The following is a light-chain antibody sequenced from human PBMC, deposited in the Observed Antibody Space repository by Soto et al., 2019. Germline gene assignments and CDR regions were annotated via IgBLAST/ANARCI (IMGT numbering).Light chain of an antibody. J-gene: IGKJ1*01. V-gene: IGKV3-11*01. CDR1: QSVSSY. Sequence: EIVLTQSPATLSLSPGVRATLSCRASQSVSSYLAWYQQKPGQAPRLLIYDASNRATGIPARFSGSGSGTEFTLTINSLQSEDFAVYYCQQYNNWPRTFGQGTKV. CDR2: DAS. CDR3: QQYNNWPRT.